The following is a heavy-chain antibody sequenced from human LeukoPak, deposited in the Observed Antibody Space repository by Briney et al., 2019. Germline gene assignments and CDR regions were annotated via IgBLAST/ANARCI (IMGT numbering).Heavy chain of an antibody. V-gene: IGHV1-24*01. J-gene: IGHJ4*02. Sequence: ASVKVSCKVSGYTLTELSMHWVRQAPGKGLEWMGGFDPEDGETIYAQKFQGRVTMTEDTSTDTAYMELSSLRSEDTAVYYCARGGHYYDSSGWVPIDYWGQGTLVTVSS. CDR2: FDPEDGET. D-gene: IGHD3-22*01. CDR1: GYTLTELS. CDR3: ARGGHYYDSSGWVPIDY.